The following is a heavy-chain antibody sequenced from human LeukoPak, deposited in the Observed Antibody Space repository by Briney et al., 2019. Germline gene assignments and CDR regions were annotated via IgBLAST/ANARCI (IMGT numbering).Heavy chain of an antibody. Sequence: GGSLRLSCAASGFTVSSNYMSWARQAPGKGLEWVSVIYSGGSTYYADSVKGRFTISRDNSKNTLYLQMNSLRAEDTAVYYCARDQDRAILLWFGELSRGVDYWGQGTLVTVSS. J-gene: IGHJ4*02. CDR1: GFTVSSNY. V-gene: IGHV3-66*02. D-gene: IGHD3-10*01. CDR2: IYSGGST. CDR3: ARDQDRAILLWFGELSRGVDY.